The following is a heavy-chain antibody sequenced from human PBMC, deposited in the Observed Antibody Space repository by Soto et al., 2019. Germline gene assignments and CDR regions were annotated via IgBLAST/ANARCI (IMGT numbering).Heavy chain of an antibody. V-gene: IGHV3-7*03. CDR2: IKQDGSEK. J-gene: IGHJ4*02. CDR1: GFTFSSYW. D-gene: IGHD3-10*01. Sequence: EVQLVESGGGLVQPGGSLRLSCAASGFTFSSYWMSWVRQAPGKGLEWVANIKQDGSEKYYVDSVKGRFTIARDNAKNSLDLQMNSLRAEDTAVYYCARDTLLRRGPRDYWGQGTLVTVSS. CDR3: ARDTLLRRGPRDY.